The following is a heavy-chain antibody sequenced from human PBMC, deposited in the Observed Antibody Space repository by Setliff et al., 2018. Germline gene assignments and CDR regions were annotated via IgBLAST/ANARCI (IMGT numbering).Heavy chain of an antibody. CDR1: GGSITSHY. D-gene: IGHD2-21*01. CDR2: IDYSGTT. CDR3: ARVSMVIAIRNAFDI. J-gene: IGHJ3*02. Sequence: PSETLSLTCSVSGGSITSHYWSWIRQSPGKGLEWIGYIDYSGTTNYNPSLKSRVTISSDTSKRQFSLRLTSVTAADTAVYYCARVSMVIAIRNAFDIWGQGTMVTVSS. V-gene: IGHV4-59*11.